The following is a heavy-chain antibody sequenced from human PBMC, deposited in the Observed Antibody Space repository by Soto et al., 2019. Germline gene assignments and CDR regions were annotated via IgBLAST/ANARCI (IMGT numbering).Heavy chain of an antibody. D-gene: IGHD4-17*01. Sequence: PWETLSLTCTVSGGSISSYYWSWIRQTPGKGLEWIGYMFYSGSTNYNPSLKSRVTISVDTSKNQFSLKLSSVTAADTAVYYCARLAGHYGIDYWGQGTLVTVSS. V-gene: IGHV4-59*01. CDR3: ARLAGHYGIDY. J-gene: IGHJ4*02. CDR2: MFYSGST. CDR1: GGSISSYY.